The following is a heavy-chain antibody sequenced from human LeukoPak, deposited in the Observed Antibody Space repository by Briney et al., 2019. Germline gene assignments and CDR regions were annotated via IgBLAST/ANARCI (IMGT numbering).Heavy chain of an antibody. CDR1: GFTFSDYY. J-gene: IGHJ5*02. V-gene: IGHV3-11*01. Sequence: GRSLRLSCAASGFTFSDYYMSWIRQAPGKGLEWVSYISSSGSTIYYADSVKGRFTISRDNAKNSLYLQMNSLRAEDTAVYYCAKGIADNWFDPWGQGTLVTVSS. D-gene: IGHD6-13*01. CDR3: AKGIADNWFDP. CDR2: ISSSGSTI.